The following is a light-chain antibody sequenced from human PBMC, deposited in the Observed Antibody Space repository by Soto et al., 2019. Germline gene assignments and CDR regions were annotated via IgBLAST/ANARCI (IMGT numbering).Light chain of an antibody. CDR3: QQFNSYPPLP. Sequence: AIQLTQSPSSLSASVGDRVTITCRASQGISSALAWYQQKPGKAPKLLIYDASSLESGVPSRFSGSGSGTDFTLTISSLQPEDSATYYCQQFNSYPPLPFGGGTKVEIK. V-gene: IGKV1-13*02. J-gene: IGKJ4*01. CDR2: DAS. CDR1: QGISSA.